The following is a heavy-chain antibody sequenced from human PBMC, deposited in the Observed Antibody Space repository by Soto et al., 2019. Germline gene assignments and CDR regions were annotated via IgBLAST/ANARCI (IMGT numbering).Heavy chain of an antibody. V-gene: IGHV3-33*01. CDR1: GCTFSRYG. Sequence: GALLLSFAASGCTFSRYGLHWVRQAPGKGLEWVEVIWYDGSNKYYTDSVKGRLTHSRHNFKKKKYLQMNSLRAEDTAVYYCARYYDFWSGPGGMDVWGQGTTVTVSS. D-gene: IGHD3-3*01. J-gene: IGHJ6*02. CDR3: ARYYDFWSGPGGMDV. CDR2: IWYDGSNK.